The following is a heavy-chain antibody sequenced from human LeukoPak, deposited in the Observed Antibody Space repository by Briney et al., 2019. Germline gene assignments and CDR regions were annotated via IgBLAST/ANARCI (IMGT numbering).Heavy chain of an antibody. J-gene: IGHJ4*02. Sequence: PSETLSLTCAVYGGSFSGYYWSWIRQPPGKGLEWIGEINHSGSTNYNPSLKSRVTISVDTSKNQFSLKLSSVTAADTAVYYCARGHDYVWGSYRYNRECYFDYWGQGTLVTVSS. V-gene: IGHV4-34*01. CDR1: GGSFSGYY. D-gene: IGHD3-16*02. CDR2: INHSGST. CDR3: ARGHDYVWGSYRYNRECYFDY.